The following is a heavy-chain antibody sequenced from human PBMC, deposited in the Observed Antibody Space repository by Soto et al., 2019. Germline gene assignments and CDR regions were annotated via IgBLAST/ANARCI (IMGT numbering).Heavy chain of an antibody. CDR3: TRQGPSGDDY. V-gene: IGHV3-73*01. Sequence: EVQLVESGGGLVQPGGSLKLSCAASGFTFSGSAMHWVRQASGKGLEWVGRIRSKANSYATAYAASVKGRFTISRDDSKNTAYLQMNSLKTEDTAVYYCTRQGPSGDDYWGQGTLVTVSS. J-gene: IGHJ4*02. D-gene: IGHD3-10*01. CDR1: GFTFSGSA. CDR2: IRSKANSYAT.